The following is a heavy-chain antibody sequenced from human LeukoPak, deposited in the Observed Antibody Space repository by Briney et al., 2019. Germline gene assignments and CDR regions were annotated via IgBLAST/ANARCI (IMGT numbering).Heavy chain of an antibody. CDR2: INHSGST. CDR3: ARVPNFYGDPYYFDY. J-gene: IGHJ4*02. CDR1: GGSFSGYY. V-gene: IGHV4-34*01. D-gene: IGHD4-17*01. Sequence: SETLSLTCAVYGGSFSGYYWSWIRQPPGKGLEWIGEINHSGSTNYNPSLKSRVTISVDTSKNQFSLKLSSVTAADTAVYYCARVPNFYGDPYYFDYWGQGTLVTVSS.